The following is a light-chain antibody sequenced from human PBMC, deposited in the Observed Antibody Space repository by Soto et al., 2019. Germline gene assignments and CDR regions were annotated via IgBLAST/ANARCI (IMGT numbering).Light chain of an antibody. CDR1: HSVSSS. V-gene: IGKV3-20*01. CDR2: GAS. CDR3: QQYGSSPPWT. J-gene: IGKJ1*01. Sequence: EVVMTQSPPTLSVSPGERATLYCRASHSVSSSLAWYQQKPGQAPRLLISGASTRAAGIPARFSGSVSGTGFTLTISRLEPEDFAVYYCQQYGSSPPWTFGQGTKVDIK.